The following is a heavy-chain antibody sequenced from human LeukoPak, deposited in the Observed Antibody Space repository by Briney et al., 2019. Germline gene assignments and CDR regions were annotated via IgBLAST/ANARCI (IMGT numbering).Heavy chain of an antibody. CDR2: INHSGST. V-gene: IGHV4-34*01. Sequence: SETLSLTCAVYGGSFSGYYWSWIRQPPGKGLEWIGEINHSGSTNYNPSLKSRVTISVDTSKNQFSLKLSSVTAADTAVYYCARVPRITIFGVVIDNYYYYGMDVWGQGTTVTVS. J-gene: IGHJ6*02. CDR3: ARVPRITIFGVVIDNYYYYGMDV. D-gene: IGHD3-3*01. CDR1: GGSFSGYY.